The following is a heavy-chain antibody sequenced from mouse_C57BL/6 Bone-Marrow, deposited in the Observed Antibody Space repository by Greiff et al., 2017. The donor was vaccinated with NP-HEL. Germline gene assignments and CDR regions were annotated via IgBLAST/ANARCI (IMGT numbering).Heavy chain of an antibody. V-gene: IGHV1-66*01. CDR1: GYSFTSYY. CDR2: IYPGSGNT. Sequence: VQLQQSGPELVKPGASVKISCKASGYSFTSYYIHWVKQRPGQGLEWIGWIYPGSGNTKYNEKFKGKATLTADTSSSTAYMQRSSLTSEDSAVYYCARETWFAYWGQGTLVTVSA. J-gene: IGHJ3*01. CDR3: ARETWFAY.